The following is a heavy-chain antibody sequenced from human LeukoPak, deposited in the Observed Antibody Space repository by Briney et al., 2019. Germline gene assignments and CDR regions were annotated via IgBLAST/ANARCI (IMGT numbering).Heavy chain of an antibody. J-gene: IGHJ1*01. CDR3: AKGDGIAAAGIEYFQH. V-gene: IGHV3-30*18. CDR1: GFTFSSYG. Sequence: GGSLRLSCAASGFTFSSYGMHWVRQAPGKGLEWVAVISYDGSNKYYADSVKGRFTISRDNSKNTLYLQMNSLRAEDTAVYYCAKGDGIAAAGIEYFQHWGQGTLVTVSS. D-gene: IGHD6-13*01. CDR2: ISYDGSNK.